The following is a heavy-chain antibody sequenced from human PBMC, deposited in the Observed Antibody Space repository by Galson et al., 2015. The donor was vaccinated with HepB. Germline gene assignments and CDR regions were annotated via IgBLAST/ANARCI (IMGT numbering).Heavy chain of an antibody. Sequence: SLRLSCAASGFTFSSYGMHWVRQAPGKGLEWVAVISYDGSNKYYADSVKGRFTISRDNSKNTLYLQMNSLRAEDTAVYYCAKTDLNGGYSGYDRYYYYGMDVWGQGTTVTVSS. J-gene: IGHJ6*02. D-gene: IGHD5-12*01. V-gene: IGHV3-30*18. CDR1: GFTFSSYG. CDR2: ISYDGSNK. CDR3: AKTDLNGGYSGYDRYYYYGMDV.